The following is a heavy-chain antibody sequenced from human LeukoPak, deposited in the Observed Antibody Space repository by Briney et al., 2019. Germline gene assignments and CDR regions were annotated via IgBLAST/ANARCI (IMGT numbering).Heavy chain of an antibody. CDR1: GDTFSSYA. CDR3: ASGSSGYYFSY. J-gene: IGHJ4*02. Sequence: SVKVSCKAAGDTFSSYAISWVRQAPGQGLEWMGRIIPIFGTANYAQKFQGRVPITTDESTSTAYMELSSLRSEDTAVYYCASGSSGYYFSYWGQGTLVTVSS. V-gene: IGHV1-69*05. D-gene: IGHD3-22*01. CDR2: IIPIFGTA.